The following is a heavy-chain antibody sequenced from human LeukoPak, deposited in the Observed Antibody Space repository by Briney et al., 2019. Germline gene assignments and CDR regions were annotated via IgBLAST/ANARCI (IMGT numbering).Heavy chain of an antibody. V-gene: IGHV1-18*01. Sequence: ASVKVSCKASGYTFPSYGIGWVRQAPGQGLEWMGWISVYNGNTKYAQKFEGRVTMTTDTSTSTAYMELRSLRSDDTAVYYCARDQARVWGFDFWGQGTLVTVPS. J-gene: IGHJ4*02. CDR3: ARDQARVWGFDF. CDR2: ISVYNGNT. CDR1: GYTFPSYG. D-gene: IGHD7-27*01.